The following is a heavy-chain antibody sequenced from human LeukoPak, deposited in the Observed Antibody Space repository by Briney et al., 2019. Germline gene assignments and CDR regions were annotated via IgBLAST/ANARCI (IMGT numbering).Heavy chain of an antibody. Sequence: SETLSLTCAVYGGSFSGYYWSWIRQPPGKGLEWIGEINHSGSTNYNPSLKSRVTISVDTSKNQFSLKLSSVTAADTAVYYCARVRTRAYGSGSYDYWGQGTLVTVSS. CDR2: INHSGST. J-gene: IGHJ4*02. CDR3: ARVRTRAYGSGSYDY. CDR1: GGSFSGYY. D-gene: IGHD3-10*01. V-gene: IGHV4-34*01.